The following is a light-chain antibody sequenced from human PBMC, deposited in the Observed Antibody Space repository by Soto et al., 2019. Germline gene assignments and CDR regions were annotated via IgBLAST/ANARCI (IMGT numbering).Light chain of an antibody. CDR1: SSDVGGYNY. V-gene: IGLV2-11*01. CDR2: DVS. Sequence: QSALTQPRSVSGSPGQSVTISCTGTSSDVGGYNYVSWYQQYPGKGPKLMIFDVSKRPSGVPDRFSGFKSGNTASLTISGLQAEDEADYYCCSYAGSYTLYVFGSGTKLTVL. CDR3: CSYAGSYTLYV. J-gene: IGLJ1*01.